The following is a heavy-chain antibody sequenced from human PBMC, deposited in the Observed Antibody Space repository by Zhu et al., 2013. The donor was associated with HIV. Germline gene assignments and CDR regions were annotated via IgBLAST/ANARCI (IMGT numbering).Heavy chain of an antibody. CDR3: ARVLGSQKGLYDSSGYYPYYFDY. CDR1: GGTFSSYA. J-gene: IGHJ4*02. Sequence: QVQLVQSGAEVKKPGSSVKVSCKASGGTFSSYAISWVRQAPGQGLEWMGGIIPIFGTANYAQKFQGRVTITADESTSTAYMELSSLRSEDTAVYYCARVLGSQKGLYDSSGYYPYYFDYWGQGTLVTVSS. V-gene: IGHV1-69*01. CDR2: IIPIFGTA. D-gene: IGHD3-22*01.